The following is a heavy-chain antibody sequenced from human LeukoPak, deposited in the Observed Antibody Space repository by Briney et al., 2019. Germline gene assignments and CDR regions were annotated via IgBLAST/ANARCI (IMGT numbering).Heavy chain of an antibody. Sequence: PSETLSLTCTVSGGSISSYYWSWIRQPPGKGLEWIGEINHSGSTNYNPSLKSRVTISVDTSKNQFSLKLSSVTAADTAVYYCARQVTDYWGQGTLVTVSS. D-gene: IGHD4-11*01. CDR2: INHSGST. V-gene: IGHV4-34*01. CDR1: GGSISSYY. J-gene: IGHJ4*02. CDR3: ARQVTDY.